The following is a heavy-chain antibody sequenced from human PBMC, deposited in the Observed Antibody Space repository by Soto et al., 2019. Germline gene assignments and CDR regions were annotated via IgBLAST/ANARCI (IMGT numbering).Heavy chain of an antibody. CDR3: ARRRNYYMDV. CDR1: GYSFTSYW. CDR2: IYTGDSDT. V-gene: IGHV5-51*01. Sequence: GGSLRLSCKGSGYSFTSYWIGWVRQVPGKGLEWMGIIYTGDSDTRYSPSFKGQVTISADKSISTAYLQLSSLKASDTAMYYCARRRNYYMDVWGKGTTVTVSS. J-gene: IGHJ6*03.